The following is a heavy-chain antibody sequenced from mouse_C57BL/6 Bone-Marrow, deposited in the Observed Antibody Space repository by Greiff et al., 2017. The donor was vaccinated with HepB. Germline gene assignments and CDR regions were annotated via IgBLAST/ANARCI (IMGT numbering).Heavy chain of an antibody. J-gene: IGHJ4*01. CDR1: GYTFTSYG. CDR3: AFITTVVALYYYAMDD. Sequence: VQLQQSGAELARPGASVKLSCKASGYTFTSYGISWVKQRTGQGLEWIGEIYPRSGNTYYNEKFKGKATLTADKSSSTAYMELRSLTSEDSAVYFCAFITTVVALYYYAMDDWGQGTSVTVSS. D-gene: IGHD1-1*01. V-gene: IGHV1-81*01. CDR2: IYPRSGNT.